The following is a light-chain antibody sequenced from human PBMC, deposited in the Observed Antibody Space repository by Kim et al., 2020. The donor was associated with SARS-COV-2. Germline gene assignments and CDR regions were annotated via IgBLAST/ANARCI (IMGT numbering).Light chain of an antibody. CDR2: GKN. J-gene: IGLJ3*02. CDR3: NSRDSSGNHWV. Sequence: LGQTVRIRCQGDNLRNYYASWYQQKPRLAPVLVIYGKNNRPSGIPDRFSGSSSGNTASLTITGAQAEDEADYYCNSRDSSGNHWVFGGGTQLTVL. V-gene: IGLV3-19*01. CDR1: NLRNYY.